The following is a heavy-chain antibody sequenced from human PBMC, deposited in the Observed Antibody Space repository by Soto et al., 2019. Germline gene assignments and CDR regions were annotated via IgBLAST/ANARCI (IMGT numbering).Heavy chain of an antibody. CDR3: ARDHHYYDSSGRVDY. V-gene: IGHV4-34*01. CDR1: GGSFSGYY. J-gene: IGHJ4*02. CDR2: INHSGST. Sequence: QVQLQQWGAGLLKPSETLSLTCAGDGGSFSGYYWSWIRQPPGKGLEWIGEINHSGSTNYNPSLTRQVTISVDTSKNQCPLKLSSVTAADTAVYYCARDHHYYDSSGRVDYWGQGTLVTVSS. D-gene: IGHD3-22*01.